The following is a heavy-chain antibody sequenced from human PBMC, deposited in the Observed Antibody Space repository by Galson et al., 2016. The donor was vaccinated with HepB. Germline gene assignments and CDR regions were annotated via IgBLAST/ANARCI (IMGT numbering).Heavy chain of an antibody. V-gene: IGHV4-59*01. D-gene: IGHD6-13*01. CDR1: GGSISSYY. J-gene: IGHJ4*02. CDR3: AGGYSSSWYGGRFLNY. Sequence: ETLSLTCTVSGGSISSYYWSWIRQPPGKGLEWLGYFYQSGSIDYNPSLKGRVSISLDTSKNQVSLRLNSVTSADTAVYFCAGGYSSSWYGGRFLNYWGQGTLVTVSS. CDR2: FYQSGSI.